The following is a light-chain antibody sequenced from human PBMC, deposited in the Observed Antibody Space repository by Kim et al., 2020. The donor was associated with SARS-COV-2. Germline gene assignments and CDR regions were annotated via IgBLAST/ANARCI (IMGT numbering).Light chain of an antibody. J-gene: IGKJ2*01. CDR1: QSVTSSY. Sequence: EIVLTQSPGTLSLSPGERATISCRASQSVTSSYLAWYQQKPGQAPRLLIYGTTSRATGIPDRFSGSGSGTDFTLTISRLEPEDFAVYYCQQYDVSPPYTFGQGTKLEI. CDR3: QQYDVSPPYT. CDR2: GTT. V-gene: IGKV3-20*01.